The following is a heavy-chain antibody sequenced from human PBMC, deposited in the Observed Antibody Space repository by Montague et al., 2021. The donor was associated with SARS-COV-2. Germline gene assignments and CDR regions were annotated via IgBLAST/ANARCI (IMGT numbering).Heavy chain of an antibody. V-gene: IGHV4-59*08. CDR2: ISDSGST. Sequence: SETLSLTCTVSGGSISSFYWSWFRQPPGKGLEWIGCISDSGSTNYNPSLASRVTMSVDTSKNQFSLKVNSVTAADTAVYYRARHYSATLPAVYWGQGTLVTVSS. D-gene: IGHD2-15*01. CDR1: GGSISSFY. J-gene: IGHJ4*02. CDR3: ARHYSATLPAVY.